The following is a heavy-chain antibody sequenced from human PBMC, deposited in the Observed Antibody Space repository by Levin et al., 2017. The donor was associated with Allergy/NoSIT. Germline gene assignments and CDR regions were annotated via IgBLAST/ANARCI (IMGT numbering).Heavy chain of an antibody. CDR3: ATNLGYSTSWYFDY. Sequence: GGSLRLSCAASGFTFRNYNMNWVRQAPGKGLEWVSSISTSSTYIYYADSVKGRFTISRDNAKNSLFLQMNSLRAEDTAVYYCATNLGYSTSWYFDYWGQGTLVTVSS. J-gene: IGHJ4*02. V-gene: IGHV3-21*01. CDR2: ISTSSTYI. D-gene: IGHD6-13*01. CDR1: GFTFRNYN.